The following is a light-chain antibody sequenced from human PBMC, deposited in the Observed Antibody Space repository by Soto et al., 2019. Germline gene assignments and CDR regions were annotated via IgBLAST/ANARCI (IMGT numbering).Light chain of an antibody. J-gene: IGKJ1*01. CDR1: HSIVYSDGQAY. CDR2: RAS. V-gene: IGKV2-30*01. Sequence: DVVMTQSPLSLPVILGQPASISYRSSHSIVYSDGQAYLSWFQQRPGQSPRRLIYRASNRDSGVPDRFSGSGSGTDFTLQIDRVEAEDVGIYYCMQGTKWPPTFGRGTRVEIK. CDR3: MQGTKWPPT.